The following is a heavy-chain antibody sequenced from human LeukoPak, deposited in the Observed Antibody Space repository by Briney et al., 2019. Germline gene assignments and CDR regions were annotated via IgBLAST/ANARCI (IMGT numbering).Heavy chain of an antibody. J-gene: IGHJ6*02. CDR2: ISYDGSNK. CDR3: ARGGGLDV. Sequence: GGSLRLSCAASGFTFSSYAMHWVRQAPGKGLEWVAVISYDGSNKYYADSVKGRFTISRDNSKNTLYLQMNSLRAEDTAAYYCARGGGLDVWGQGATVTVSS. V-gene: IGHV3-30*04. CDR1: GFTFSSYA. D-gene: IGHD3-16*01.